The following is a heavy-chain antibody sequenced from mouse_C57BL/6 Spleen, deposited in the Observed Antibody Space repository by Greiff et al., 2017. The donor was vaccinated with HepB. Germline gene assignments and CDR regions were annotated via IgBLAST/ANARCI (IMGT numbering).Heavy chain of an antibody. CDR2: ISDGGSYT. D-gene: IGHD2-1*01. J-gene: IGHJ4*01. CDR1: GFTFSSYA. V-gene: IGHV5-4*01. CDR3: ARDLYQSYAMDY. Sequence: EVKLMESGGGLVKPGGSLKLSCAASGFTFSSYAMSWVRQTPEKRLEWVATISDGGSYTYYPDNVKGRFTISRDNAKNNLYLQMSHLKSEDTAMYYCARDLYQSYAMDYWGQGTSVTVSS.